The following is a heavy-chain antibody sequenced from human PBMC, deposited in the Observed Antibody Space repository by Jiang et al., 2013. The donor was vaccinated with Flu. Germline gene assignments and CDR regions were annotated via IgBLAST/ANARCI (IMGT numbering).Heavy chain of an antibody. CDR3: ARGTKYYYGSGGVVY. CDR2: IYTSGST. J-gene: IGHJ4*02. D-gene: IGHD3-10*01. Sequence: GSGLVKPSQTLSLTCTVSGGSISSGSYYWSWIRQPAGKGLEWIGRIYTSGSTNYNPSLKSRVTISVDTSKNQFSLKLSSVTAADTAVYYCARGTKYYYGSGGVVYWGQGTLVTVSS. V-gene: IGHV4-61*02. CDR1: GGSISSGSYY.